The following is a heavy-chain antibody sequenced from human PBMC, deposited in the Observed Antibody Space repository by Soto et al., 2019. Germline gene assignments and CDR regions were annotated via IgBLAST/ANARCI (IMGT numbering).Heavy chain of an antibody. V-gene: IGHV3-33*01. D-gene: IGHD3-22*01. CDR2: IWYDGSNK. CDR1: GFTFSSYG. CDR3: ARDRGPYYYDSSGSKAFDY. J-gene: IGHJ4*02. Sequence: GGSLRLSCAASGFTFSSYGMHWVRQAPGKRLEWVAVIWYDGSNKYYADSVKGRFTISRDNSKNTLYLQMNSLRAEDTAVYYCARDRGPYYYDSSGSKAFDYWGQGTLVTVSS.